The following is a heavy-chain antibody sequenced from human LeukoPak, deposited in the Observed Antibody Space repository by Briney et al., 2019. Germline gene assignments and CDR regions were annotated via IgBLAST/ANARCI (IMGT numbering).Heavy chain of an antibody. CDR3: ARDQNYYDSSGPDY. V-gene: IGHV1-18*01. CDR2: ISPYNGIT. Sequence: ASVKVSCKASGYTFTSYGISWVRQAPGQGLQWMGWISPYNGITNYAQKLQGRVTMTTDTSTSTAYMELRSLRSDDTAVYYCARDQNYYDSSGPDYWGQGTLVTVSS. CDR1: GYTFTSYG. D-gene: IGHD3-22*01. J-gene: IGHJ4*02.